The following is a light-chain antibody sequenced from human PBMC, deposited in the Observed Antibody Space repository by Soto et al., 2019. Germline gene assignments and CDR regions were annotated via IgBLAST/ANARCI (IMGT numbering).Light chain of an antibody. CDR1: QSVSSSS. CDR3: QQYGSSPRT. CDR2: GAS. V-gene: IGKV3-20*01. Sequence: EIVLTQSPGTLSLSPGERATLSCRASQSVSSSSLARYQHKPGQAPRLLIYGASSRATGIPDRFSGSGSGTDFTVTISRLEPEDVAVYYGQQYGSSPRTFGGATKVEIK. J-gene: IGKJ4*01.